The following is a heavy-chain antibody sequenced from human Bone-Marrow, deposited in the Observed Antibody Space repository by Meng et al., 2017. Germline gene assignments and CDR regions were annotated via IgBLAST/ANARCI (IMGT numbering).Heavy chain of an antibody. V-gene: IGHV4-31*03. D-gene: IGHD4-17*01. CDR1: GGSISSGNHY. Sequence: QVPRQEAGPGLVKPSQPLSLTCTVSGGSISSGNHYWSWIRQHPGKGLEYIGYIYYSGSTYYNPSLKSRVIISVDTSKNQFSLRLNSVTAADTAVYYCASLYGDSSVWYLDLWGRGTLVTVSS. CDR2: IYYSGST. J-gene: IGHJ2*01. CDR3: ASLYGDSSVWYLDL.